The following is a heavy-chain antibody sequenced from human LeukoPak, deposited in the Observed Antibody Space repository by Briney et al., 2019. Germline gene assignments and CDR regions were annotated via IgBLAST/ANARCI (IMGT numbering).Heavy chain of an antibody. CDR2: ISSGSSYI. Sequence: GGSLRLSCAASGFTFSSYSMNWVRQAPGKGLEWVSSISSGSSYIYYADSVRGRFTISRDNAKNSLYLQMNSLRAEDTAVYYCARVGRYCSSTSCYWDYMDVWGKGTTVTVSS. CDR1: GFTFSSYS. D-gene: IGHD2-2*01. V-gene: IGHV3-21*01. CDR3: ARVGRYCSSTSCYWDYMDV. J-gene: IGHJ6*03.